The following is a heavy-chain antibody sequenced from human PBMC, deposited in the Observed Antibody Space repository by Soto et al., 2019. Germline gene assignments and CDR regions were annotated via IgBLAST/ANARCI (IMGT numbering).Heavy chain of an antibody. CDR2: INPSGGRT. V-gene: IGHV1-46*01. CDR3: ARGLTAGDY. J-gene: IGHJ4*02. CDR1: GYTFTSYY. Sequence: ASVKVSCKASGYTFTSYYMHWVRQAPGQGLEYMGIINPSGGRTNYAQKCQGRVIMTSDTSASTGCMELSGLRSEDTALYYCARGLTAGDYWGQGTLVTVSS. D-gene: IGHD3-9*01.